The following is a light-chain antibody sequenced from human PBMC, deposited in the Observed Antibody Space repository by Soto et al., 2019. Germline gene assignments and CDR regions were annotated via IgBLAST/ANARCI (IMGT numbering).Light chain of an antibody. CDR3: QQRF. J-gene: IGKJ3*01. V-gene: IGKV3-20*01. Sequence: EIVLTQSPGTLSLSPGERATLSCRASQSLSSSYLVWYQQKPGQAPRLLIYGASSRATGIPDRFSGSGSGADFTLTISSLEPEDFAFYYCQQRFFGPGTKVDIK. CDR1: QSLSSSY. CDR2: GAS.